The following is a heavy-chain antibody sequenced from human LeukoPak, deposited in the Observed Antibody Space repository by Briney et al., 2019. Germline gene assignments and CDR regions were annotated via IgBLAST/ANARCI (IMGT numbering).Heavy chain of an antibody. D-gene: IGHD6-19*01. CDR2: IYYSGST. V-gene: IGHV4-30-4*07. Sequence: PSQTLSLTCAVSGGSISSGGYSWSWIRQPPGKGLEWIGYIYYSGSTYYNPSLKSRVTISVDTSKNQFSLKLSSVTAADTAVYYCARDVNYSSGWYYFDYWGQGTLVTVSS. J-gene: IGHJ4*02. CDR3: ARDVNYSSGWYYFDY. CDR1: GGSISSGGYS.